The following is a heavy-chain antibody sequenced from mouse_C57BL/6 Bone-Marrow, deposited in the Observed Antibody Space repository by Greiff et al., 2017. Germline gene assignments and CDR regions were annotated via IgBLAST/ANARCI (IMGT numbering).Heavy chain of an antibody. CDR1: GFTFSSYA. V-gene: IGHV5-4*03. D-gene: IGHD1-1*02. CDR3: ARGGYFDY. J-gene: IGHJ2*01. Sequence: EVKLVESGGGLVKPGGSLKLSCAASGFTFSSYAMSWVRQTPEKRLEWVATISDGGSYTYYPDNVKGRFTISRDNAKNNLYLQMSHLKSEDTAMYSCARGGYFDYWGQGTTLTVSA. CDR2: ISDGGSYT.